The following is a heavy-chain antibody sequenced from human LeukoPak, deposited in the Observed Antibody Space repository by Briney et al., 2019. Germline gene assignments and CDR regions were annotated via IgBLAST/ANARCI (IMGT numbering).Heavy chain of an antibody. V-gene: IGHV3-23*01. J-gene: IGHJ4*02. CDR1: GFTFISYA. CDR2: ISGSGGST. D-gene: IGHD5-18*01. Sequence: GGSLRLSCAAPGFTFISYAMSWVRAAPGKGLEWVSAISGSGGSTYYAGSVKGRFTISRDNSKNTLYLQMNSLRAEDTAVYYCAKDRNLGLRTTATFDYWGQGTLVTVSS. CDR3: AKDRNLGLRTTATFDY.